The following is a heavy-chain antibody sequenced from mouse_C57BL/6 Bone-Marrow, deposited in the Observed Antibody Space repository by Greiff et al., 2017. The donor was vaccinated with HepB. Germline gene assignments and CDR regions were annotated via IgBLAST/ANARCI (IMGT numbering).Heavy chain of an antibody. V-gene: IGHV5-17*01. Sequence: EVKLVESGGGLVKPGGSLKLSCAASGFTFSDYGMHWVRQAPEKGLEWVAYISSVSSTIYYADTVKGRFTISRDNAKNTLFLQMTSLRSEDTAMYYCARSPIYYYGPYYFDYWGQGTTLTVSS. D-gene: IGHD1-1*01. CDR1: GFTFSDYG. CDR2: ISSVSSTI. CDR3: ARSPIYYYGPYYFDY. J-gene: IGHJ2*01.